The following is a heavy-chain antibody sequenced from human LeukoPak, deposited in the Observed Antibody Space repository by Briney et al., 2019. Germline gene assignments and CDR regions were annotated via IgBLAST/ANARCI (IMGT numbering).Heavy chain of an antibody. Sequence: GGSLRLSCAASGFTFADYAMHWVRQAPGKGLEWVSGISWDRDKVAYADSVKGRFTISRDNARNALYLEMNSLRVEDTALYYCAKSYEFSGTYYWFQYWGQGTLVTVSS. CDR3: AKSYEFSGTYYWFQY. J-gene: IGHJ1*01. CDR1: GFTFADYA. D-gene: IGHD1-26*01. CDR2: ISWDRDKV. V-gene: IGHV3-9*01.